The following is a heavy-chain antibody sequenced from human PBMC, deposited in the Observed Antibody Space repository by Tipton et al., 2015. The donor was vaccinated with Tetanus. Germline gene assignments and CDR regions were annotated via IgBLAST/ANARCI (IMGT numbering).Heavy chain of an antibody. CDR1: GFTFSSYW. V-gene: IGHV3-74*01. Sequence: SLRLSCAASGFTFSSYWMHWVRQAPGKGLVWVSRINSDGSSTSYADSVKGRFTISRDNAKNTLYLQMNSLRAEDTAVYYCARGDYDFWSGYYGGPNWFDPWGQGTLVTVSS. D-gene: IGHD3-3*01. CDR2: INSDGSST. CDR3: ARGDYDFWSGYYGGPNWFDP. J-gene: IGHJ5*02.